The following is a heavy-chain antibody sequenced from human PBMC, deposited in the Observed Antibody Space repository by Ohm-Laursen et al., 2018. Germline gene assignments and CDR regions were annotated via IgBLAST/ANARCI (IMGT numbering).Heavy chain of an antibody. D-gene: IGHD7-27*01. V-gene: IGHV4-59*07. CDR1: GGSISSYY. CDR3: ARALGGYPISYYYGMDV. J-gene: IGHJ6*02. CDR2: IYYSGST. Sequence: SDTLSLTCAVSGGSISSYYWGWIRQPPGKGLEWIGYIYYSGSTNYNPSLKSRVTISVDTSKNQFSLKLSSVTAADTAVYYCARALGGYPISYYYGMDVWGQGTTVTVSS.